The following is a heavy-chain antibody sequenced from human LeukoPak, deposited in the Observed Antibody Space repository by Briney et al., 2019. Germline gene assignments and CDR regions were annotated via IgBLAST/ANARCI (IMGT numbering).Heavy chain of an antibody. CDR2: ISYDGSNK. CDR3: ARGLFDYGGNLDY. J-gene: IGHJ4*02. D-gene: IGHD4-23*01. Sequence: GRSLRLSCAASGFTFSSYAMHWVRQAPGKGLEWVAVISYDGSNKYYADSVKGRFTISRDNSKNTLYLQMNSLRAEDTAVYYCARGLFDYGGNLDYWGQGTLVAVSS. V-gene: IGHV3-30*01. CDR1: GFTFSSYA.